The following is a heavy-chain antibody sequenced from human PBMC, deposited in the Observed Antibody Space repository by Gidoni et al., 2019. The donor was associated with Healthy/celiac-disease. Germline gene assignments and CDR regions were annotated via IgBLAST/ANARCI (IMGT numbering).Heavy chain of an antibody. CDR3: ARGSGGDPFDY. CDR2: ISSSSSTI. V-gene: IGHV3-48*02. D-gene: IGHD2-21*02. J-gene: IGHJ4*02. Sequence: EVQLVESGGGLVQPGGSLRLSCAASGFTFSSYSMNWVRQAPGKGLEWVSYISSSSSTIYYADSVKGRFTISRDNAKNSLYLKMNSLRDEDTAVYYCARGSGGDPFDYWGQGTLVTVSS. CDR1: GFTFSSYS.